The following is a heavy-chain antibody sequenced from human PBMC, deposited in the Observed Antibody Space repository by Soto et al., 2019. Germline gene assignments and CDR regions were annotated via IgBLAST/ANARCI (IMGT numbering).Heavy chain of an antibody. D-gene: IGHD5-12*01. CDR1: GFTFSSYT. J-gene: IGHJ4*02. Sequence: EVQLVESGGGLVRPGGSLTLSCAASGFTFSSYTMDWVHQAPGQGLEWVSSITSGSSHIYYADSVKGRFTISRDNAKNSLYLQMNNLRAEDTAVYYCARVRYSGHDFTGDLGYWGLGTLVTVST. V-gene: IGHV3-21*01. CDR2: ITSGSSHI. CDR3: ARVRYSGHDFTGDLGY.